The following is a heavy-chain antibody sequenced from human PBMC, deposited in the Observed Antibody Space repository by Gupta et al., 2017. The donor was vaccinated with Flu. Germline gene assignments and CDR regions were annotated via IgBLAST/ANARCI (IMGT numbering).Heavy chain of an antibody. D-gene: IGHD6-19*01. CDR1: GYAFTGYF. CDR3: ARGSGSSGWYLNY. V-gene: IGHV1-2*04. J-gene: IGHJ4*02. CDR2: IKPNSGGT. Sequence: VQLVQSGAEVKKPGASGKVSCKPPGYAFTGYFMHWVRQAPGQGLEWMGWIKPNSGGTNYAQKFQGWVTMTRDTSSSTAYMELSRLRSDDTAVYYCARGSGSSGWYLNYWGQGTLVTVSS.